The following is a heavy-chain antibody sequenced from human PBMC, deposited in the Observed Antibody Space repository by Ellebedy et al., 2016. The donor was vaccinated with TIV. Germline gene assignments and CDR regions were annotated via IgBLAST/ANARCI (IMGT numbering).Heavy chain of an antibody. V-gene: IGHV4-39*07. J-gene: IGHJ4*02. Sequence: SETLSLTCTVPGGSISSSSYYWGWIRQSPGKGLEWIGSIYYSGSTYYNPSLKSRITISVDTSKNQFSLKLSSVTAADTAMYYCTRGGTSYSDYWGQGTLVTVSS. D-gene: IGHD1-1*01. CDR1: GGSISSSSYY. CDR2: IYYSGST. CDR3: TRGGTSYSDY.